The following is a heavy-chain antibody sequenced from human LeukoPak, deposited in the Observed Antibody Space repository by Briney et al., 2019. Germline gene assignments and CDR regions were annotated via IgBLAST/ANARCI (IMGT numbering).Heavy chain of an antibody. CDR3: ARQADLDTAMGDY. D-gene: IGHD5-18*01. Sequence: GESLKISCKGPGYSFTSYWIGWVRQMPGKGLEWMGIIYPGDSDTRYSPSFQGQVTISADKSISTAYLQWSSLKASDTAMYYCARQADLDTAMGDYWGQGTLVTVSS. J-gene: IGHJ4*02. CDR1: GYSFTSYW. V-gene: IGHV5-51*01. CDR2: IYPGDSDT.